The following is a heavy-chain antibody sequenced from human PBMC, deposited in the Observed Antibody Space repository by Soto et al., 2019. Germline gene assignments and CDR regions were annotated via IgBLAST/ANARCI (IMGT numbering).Heavy chain of an antibody. D-gene: IGHD3-3*01. J-gene: IGHJ4*02. CDR2: ISSSSSYI. CDR1: GFTFSSYS. V-gene: IGHV3-21*01. Sequence: GGSLRLSCAASGFTFSSYSMNWVRQAPVKGLEWVSSISSSSSYIYYADSVKGRFTISRDNAKNSLYLQMNSLRAEDTAVYYCARGNVLRFLEWLPYYFDYWGQGTLVTVSS. CDR3: ARGNVLRFLEWLPYYFDY.